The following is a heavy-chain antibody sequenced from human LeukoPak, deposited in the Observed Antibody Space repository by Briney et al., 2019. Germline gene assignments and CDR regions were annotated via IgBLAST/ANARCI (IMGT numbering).Heavy chain of an antibody. V-gene: IGHV1-3*01. CDR1: GYTFTSYA. D-gene: IGHD5-12*01. CDR2: INAGNGNT. Sequence: ASVKVSCKASGYTFTSYAMHWVRQAPGQRLEWMGWINAGNGNTKYSQKFQGRVTITRDTSASTAYMGLSSLRSEDTAVYYCARRSGYDLYYFDYWGQGTLVTVSS. J-gene: IGHJ4*02. CDR3: ARRSGYDLYYFDY.